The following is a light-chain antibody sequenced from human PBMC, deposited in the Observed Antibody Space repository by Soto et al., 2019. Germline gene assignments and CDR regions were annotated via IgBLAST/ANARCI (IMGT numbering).Light chain of an antibody. V-gene: IGKV3-11*01. CDR2: DAS. CDR3: QQRSRWPPTIT. Sequence: EIVLTQSPATLSLSPGERATLSCRASQSVGTYLAWYQQRPGQAPRLLIYDASYRATDISPRFSGSGSGTDFTLTISSLAPEDFAVYYCQQRSRWPPTITFCQGTRLDIK. J-gene: IGKJ5*01. CDR1: QSVGTY.